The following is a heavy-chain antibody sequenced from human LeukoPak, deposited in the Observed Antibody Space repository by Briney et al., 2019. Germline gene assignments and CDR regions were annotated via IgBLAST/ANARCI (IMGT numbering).Heavy chain of an antibody. J-gene: IGHJ4*02. CDR2: INHSGST. CDR1: GGSFSGYY. Sequence: SETLSLTCAVHGGSFSGYYWSWIRQPPGKGLEWIGEINHSGSTNYNPSLKSRVTISVDTSKNQFSLKLSSVTAADTAVYYCARGRVGYTYWGQGTLVTVSS. CDR3: ARGRVGYTY. V-gene: IGHV4-34*01. D-gene: IGHD5-24*01.